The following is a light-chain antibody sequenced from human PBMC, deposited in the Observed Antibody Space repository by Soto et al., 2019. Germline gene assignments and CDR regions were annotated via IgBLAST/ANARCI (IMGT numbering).Light chain of an antibody. J-gene: IGKJ1*01. CDR2: GAS. CDR1: QSVSNK. V-gene: IGKV3-15*01. CDR3: QQYNNWLWT. Sequence: EIVMTQSPATLSVSPGERATLSFRASQSVSNKLAWYQQKPGLAPRLLIYGASTRSTGIPARFSGSGSGTEFTLTISSLQSEDFAVYYCQQYNNWLWTFGQGTKVDIK.